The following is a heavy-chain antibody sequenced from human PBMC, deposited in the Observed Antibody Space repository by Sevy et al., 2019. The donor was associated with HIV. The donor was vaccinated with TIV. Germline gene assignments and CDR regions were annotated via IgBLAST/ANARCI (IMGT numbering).Heavy chain of an antibody. CDR1: GYTLTQLS. D-gene: IGHD3-22*01. CDR2: FDPEDGET. Sequence: ASVKVSCKVSGYTLTQLSMHWVRQARGKGLEWMGSFDPEDGETIYAQKFQGRVTMTEDTSTDTAYMELSSLKSEDTAVFYCAITKDYYDSSGYPFDYWGQGTLVTVSS. CDR3: AITKDYYDSSGYPFDY. V-gene: IGHV1-24*01. J-gene: IGHJ4*02.